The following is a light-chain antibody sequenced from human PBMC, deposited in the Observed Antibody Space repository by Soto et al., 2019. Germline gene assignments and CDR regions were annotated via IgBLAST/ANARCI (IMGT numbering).Light chain of an antibody. Sequence: EIVFTKSPGTLFLSPGERATLSCRAIQSVSNNYLAWYQQKPGQAPRLLIYGASNRATGIPDRFSGSGSGTEFTLTIISLQSEDLAVYHCRQYNNWPGWTFGQGTKVDI. CDR1: QSVSNN. J-gene: IGKJ1*01. V-gene: IGKV3D-15*01. CDR2: GAS. CDR3: RQYNNWPGWT.